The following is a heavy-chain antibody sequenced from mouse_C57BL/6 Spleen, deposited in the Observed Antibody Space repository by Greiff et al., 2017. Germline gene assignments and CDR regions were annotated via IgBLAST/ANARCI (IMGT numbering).Heavy chain of an antibody. J-gene: IGHJ4*01. CDR1: GFTFSDYG. CDR3: ARSFITTVVATRAMDY. V-gene: IGHV5-17*01. CDR2: ISSGSSTI. D-gene: IGHD1-1*01. Sequence: EVHLVESGGGLVKPGGSLKLSCAASGFTFSDYGMHWVRQAPEKGLEWVAYISSGSSTIYYADTVKGRFTISRDNAKNTLFLQMTSLRSEDTAMYYCARSFITTVVATRAMDYWGQGTSVTVSS.